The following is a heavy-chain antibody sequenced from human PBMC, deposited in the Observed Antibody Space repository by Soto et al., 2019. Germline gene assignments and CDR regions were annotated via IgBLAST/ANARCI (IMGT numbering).Heavy chain of an antibody. J-gene: IGHJ3*02. V-gene: IGHV5-10-1*01. CDR1: GYSFTSYW. CDR2: IDPSDSYT. Sequence: PGESLKISCKGSGYSFTSYWISWVRQMPGKGLEWMGRIDPSDSYTNYSPSFQGHVTISADKSISTAYLQWSSLKASDTAMYYCASTYCGGDCYTPLDAFDIWGQGTMVTVSS. D-gene: IGHD2-21*02. CDR3: ASTYCGGDCYTPLDAFDI.